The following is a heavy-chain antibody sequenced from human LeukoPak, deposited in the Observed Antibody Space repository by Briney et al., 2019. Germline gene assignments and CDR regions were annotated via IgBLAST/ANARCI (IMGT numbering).Heavy chain of an antibody. CDR3: AKARSVGGYDSPDY. CDR2: ISGSGGST. CDR1: GFTFSSYA. J-gene: IGHJ4*02. Sequence: PGGSLRLSCAASGFTFSSYAMSWVRQAPGKGLEWVSAISGSGGSTYYADSVKGRFTISRDNSKNTLYLQMNSLRAEDMAVYYCAKARSVGGYDSPDYWGQGTLVTVSS. V-gene: IGHV3-23*01. D-gene: IGHD5-12*01.